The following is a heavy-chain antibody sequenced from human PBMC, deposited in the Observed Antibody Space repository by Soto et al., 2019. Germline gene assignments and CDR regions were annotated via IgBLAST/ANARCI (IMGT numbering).Heavy chain of an antibody. CDR3: ARDTVGFCSGASCYESHFDF. V-gene: IGHV3-30-3*01. CDR2: ISYDGVNK. J-gene: IGHJ4*02. D-gene: IGHD2-15*01. Sequence: QVQLVESGGGVVQPGRSLRLSCATSGFTFSGFAMHWVRQAPGKGLEWVALISYDGVNKYYADSVKGRFTISRDASKNTLFLEMNSLRPEDTAVYYCARDTVGFCSGASCYESHFDFWGRGTLVTVSS. CDR1: GFTFSGFA.